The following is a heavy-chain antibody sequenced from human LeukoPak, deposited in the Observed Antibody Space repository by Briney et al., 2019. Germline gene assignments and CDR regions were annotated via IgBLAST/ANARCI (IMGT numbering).Heavy chain of an antibody. D-gene: IGHD4-17*01. Sequence: GGSLRLSCAASGFTFTNYAMIWVRQAPGRGLEWVSAIRSGGDGTLYADSVKGCFTISRDNSKNTLFLQMNNMRAEDTAVYYCARDPNGDYVGAFEMWGPGTKVTVS. V-gene: IGHV3-23*01. J-gene: IGHJ3*02. CDR1: GFTFTNYA. CDR2: IRSGGDGT. CDR3: ARDPNGDYVGAFEM.